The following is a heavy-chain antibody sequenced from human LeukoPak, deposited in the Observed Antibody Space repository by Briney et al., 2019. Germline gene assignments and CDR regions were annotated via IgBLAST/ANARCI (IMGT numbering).Heavy chain of an antibody. CDR1: GFTFSSYS. Sequence: GGSLRLSCAASGFTFSSYSMNWVPPAPGKGLEWVSSISSSSSYIYYADSVKGRFTISRDNAKNSLYLQMNSLRAEDTAVYYCARDQRYSSSSDYWGQGTLVTVSS. CDR3: ARDQRYSSSSDY. D-gene: IGHD6-13*01. J-gene: IGHJ4*02. CDR2: ISSSSSYI. V-gene: IGHV3-21*01.